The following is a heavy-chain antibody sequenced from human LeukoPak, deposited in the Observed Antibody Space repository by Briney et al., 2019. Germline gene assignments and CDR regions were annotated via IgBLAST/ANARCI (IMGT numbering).Heavy chain of an antibody. D-gene: IGHD2-15*01. CDR3: ARDSCSGGSCYPEDYYYYMDV. V-gene: IGHV1-46*01. CDR2: INPSGGST. J-gene: IGHJ6*03. CDR1: GYTFTSYY. Sequence: GASVKVSCKASGYTFTSYYMHWVRQAPGQGLEWMGIINPSGGSTSYAQKFQGRVTMTRDMSTSTVYMELSSLRSEDTAVYYCARDSCSGGSCYPEDYYYYMDVWGKGTTVTVSS.